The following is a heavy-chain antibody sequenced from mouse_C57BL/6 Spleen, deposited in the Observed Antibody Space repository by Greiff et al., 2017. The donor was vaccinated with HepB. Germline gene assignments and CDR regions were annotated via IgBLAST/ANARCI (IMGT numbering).Heavy chain of an antibody. V-gene: IGHV3-6*01. CDR3: ARKENGNYVDY. CDR2: ISYDGSN. Sequence: DVQLQESGPGLVKPSQSLSLTCSVTGYSITSGYYWNWIRQFPGNKLEWMGYISYDGSNNYNPSLKNRISITRDTSKNQFFLKLNSVTTEDTATYYCARKENGNYVDYWGQGTTLTVSS. CDR1: GYSITSGYY. D-gene: IGHD2-1*01. J-gene: IGHJ2*01.